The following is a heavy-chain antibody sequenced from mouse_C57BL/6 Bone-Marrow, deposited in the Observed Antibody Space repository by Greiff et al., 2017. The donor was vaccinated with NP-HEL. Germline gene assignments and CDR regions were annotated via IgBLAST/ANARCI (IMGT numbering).Heavy chain of an antibody. D-gene: IGHD2-5*01. Sequence: VQLQQSGAELAKPGASVKLSCKASGYTFTSYWMHWVKQRPGQGLERIGYINPSSGYTKYNQKFKDKATLTADKASSTAYMQLSSLTYEDSAVYYCARRGTIVTTRRSAWFAYWGQGTLVTVSA. CDR3: ARRGTIVTTRRSAWFAY. J-gene: IGHJ3*01. CDR1: GYTFTSYW. CDR2: INPSSGYT. V-gene: IGHV1-7*01.